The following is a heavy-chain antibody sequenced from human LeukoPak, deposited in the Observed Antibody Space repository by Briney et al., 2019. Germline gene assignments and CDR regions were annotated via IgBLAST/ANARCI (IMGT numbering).Heavy chain of an antibody. V-gene: IGHV4-39*01. CDR2: IYYSGST. D-gene: IGHD3-16*01. J-gene: IGHJ5*02. CDR3: ARLGEVGSCFDP. Sequence: SETLSLTCTVSGGSISSSSYYWGWIRQPPGKGLEWIGNIYYSGSTYYNPSLKSRVTISVDTSKNQFSLKLSSVTAADTAVYYCARLGEVGSCFDPWGQGTLVTVSS. CDR1: GGSISSSSYY.